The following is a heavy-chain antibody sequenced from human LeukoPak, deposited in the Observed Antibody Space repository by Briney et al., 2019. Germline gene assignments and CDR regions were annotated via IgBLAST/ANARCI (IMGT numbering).Heavy chain of an antibody. Sequence: PSETLSLNCTVSGGTISTFYWNWLRQAPGKGLEWIGYIYTSEVTIYSPSFRSRDAISVDTSKYQCALYLSSVTAANTAVYFCARSDGIVGEEAWFDPWGPGTLVTVSS. CDR2: IYTSEVT. D-gene: IGHD1-26*01. V-gene: IGHV4-4*09. CDR1: GGTISTFY. J-gene: IGHJ5*02. CDR3: ARSDGIVGEEAWFDP.